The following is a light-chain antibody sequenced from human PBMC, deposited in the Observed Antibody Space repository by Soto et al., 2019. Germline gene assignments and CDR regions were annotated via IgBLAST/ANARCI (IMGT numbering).Light chain of an antibody. CDR1: SSDVGGYNY. V-gene: IGLV2-8*01. CDR3: SSYAGSNNLV. J-gene: IGLJ2*01. CDR2: EVS. Sequence: QSALTQSPSASGSPGQSVTISCTGTSSDVGGYNYVSWYQQHPGKAPKLMIYEVSTRPSGVPDRFSGSKSGNTASLTVSGLQAEDEADYYCSSYAGSNNLVFGGGTTLTVL.